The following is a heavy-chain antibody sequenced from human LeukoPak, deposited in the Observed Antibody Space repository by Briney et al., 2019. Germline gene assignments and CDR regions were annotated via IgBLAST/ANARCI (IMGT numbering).Heavy chain of an antibody. CDR2: INSDGSST. CDR3: AREPGPFVVVPAAMSAFDI. D-gene: IGHD2-2*01. V-gene: IGHV3-74*01. Sequence: GGSLRLSCAASGFTFSSYWMHWVRQAPGKGLVWVSRINSDGSSTSYADSVKGRFTISRDSAKNTLYLQMNSLRAEDTAVYYCAREPGPFVVVPAAMSAFDIWGQGTMVTVSS. CDR1: GFTFSSYW. J-gene: IGHJ3*02.